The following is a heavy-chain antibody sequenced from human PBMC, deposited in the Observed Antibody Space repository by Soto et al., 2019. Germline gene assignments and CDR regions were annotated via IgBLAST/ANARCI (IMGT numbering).Heavy chain of an antibody. CDR2: IYYSGST. J-gene: IGHJ4*02. CDR1: GGSISSYY. V-gene: IGHV4-59*01. Sequence: SETLSLTCTVSGGSISSYYWSWIRQPPGKGLEWIGYIYYSGSTNYDPSLKSRVTISVDTSKNQFSLKLSSVTAADTAVYYCARGASGYDFDYWGQGTLVTVSS. CDR3: ARGASGYDFDY. D-gene: IGHD3-3*01.